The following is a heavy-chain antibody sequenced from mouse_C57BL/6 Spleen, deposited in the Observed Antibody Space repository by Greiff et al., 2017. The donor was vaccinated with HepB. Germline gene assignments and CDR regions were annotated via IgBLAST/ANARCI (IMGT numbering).Heavy chain of an antibody. CDR2: IYPSDSET. D-gene: IGHD1-1*01. CDR3: ARSGTTVLHYFDY. Sequence: QVQLQQPGAELVRPGSSVKLSCKASGYTFTSYWMDWVKQRPGQGLEWIGNIYPSDSETHYNQKFKDKATLTVDKSSSTAYMHLSSLTSEDSAVYYCARSGTTVLHYFDYWGQGTTLTVSS. V-gene: IGHV1-61*01. CDR1: GYTFTSYW. J-gene: IGHJ2*01.